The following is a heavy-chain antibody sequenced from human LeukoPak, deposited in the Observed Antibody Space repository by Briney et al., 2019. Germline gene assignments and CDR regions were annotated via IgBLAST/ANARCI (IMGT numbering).Heavy chain of an antibody. CDR3: ARAGTHYYYGMDV. J-gene: IGHJ6*02. CDR1: VYTFTGYY. D-gene: IGHD1-1*01. Sequence: ASVKVSCKASVYTFTGYYMHLVRQAPGQGLEWMGWINPNSGGTNYAQKFQGWVTMTRDTSISTAYMEVSRLRSDDTAVYYCARAGTHYYYGMDVWGQGTTVTVSS. V-gene: IGHV1-2*04. CDR2: INPNSGGT.